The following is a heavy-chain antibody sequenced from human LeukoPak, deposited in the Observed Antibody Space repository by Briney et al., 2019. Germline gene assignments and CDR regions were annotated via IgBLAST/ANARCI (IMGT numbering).Heavy chain of an antibody. Sequence: PGGALRLSCVASGFTLDDYAMHWVRPAPGKGGEWVSGICRNSGTLGYADSVKGRFPISRDNAKTYLYLQMKSLGAEDTAVYYCTRAATYYLRYGYFHYWGQGTLVTVSS. CDR1: GFTLDDYA. V-gene: IGHV3-9*01. CDR3: TRAATYYLRYGYFHY. D-gene: IGHD2/OR15-2a*01. CDR2: ICRNSGTL. J-gene: IGHJ4*02.